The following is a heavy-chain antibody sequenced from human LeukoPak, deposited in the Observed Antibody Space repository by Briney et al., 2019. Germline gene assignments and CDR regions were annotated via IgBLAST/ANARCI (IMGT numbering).Heavy chain of an antibody. CDR3: ARENIVATIDWFDP. D-gene: IGHD5-12*01. J-gene: IGHJ5*02. CDR1: GGSFSGYY. V-gene: IGHV4-34*01. CDR2: INHSGST. Sequence: SETLSLTCAVYGGSFSGYYWSWIRQPPGKGLEWIGEINHSGSTNYNPSLKSRVTISVDTSKNQFSLKLSSVTAADTAVYCCARENIVATIDWFDPWGQGTLVTVSS.